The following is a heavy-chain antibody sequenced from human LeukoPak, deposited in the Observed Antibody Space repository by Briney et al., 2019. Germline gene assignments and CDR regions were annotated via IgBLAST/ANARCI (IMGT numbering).Heavy chain of an antibody. Sequence: SQTLPLTCAISGGSVSSTSATWNWIRQSASRGLEWLGRTYYRSKWFHDYAASVKSRITIKADTSKNQFSLLLSSVTPDDTAVYYCARDYCRGGSCFLWGYYFDYWGQGTLVTVSS. D-gene: IGHD2-15*01. J-gene: IGHJ4*02. V-gene: IGHV6-1*01. CDR2: TYYRSKWFH. CDR1: GGSVSSTSAT. CDR3: ARDYCRGGSCFLWGYYFDY.